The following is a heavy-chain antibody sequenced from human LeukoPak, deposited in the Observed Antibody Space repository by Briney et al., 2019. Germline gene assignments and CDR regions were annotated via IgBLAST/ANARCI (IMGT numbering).Heavy chain of an antibody. D-gene: IGHD6-19*01. CDR1: GFTFSSYA. Sequence: GGSLRLSCAASGFTFSSYAMDWVRQAPGKGLEGVAVISYDGSNKYYADSVKGRFTISRDKSKNTMYLQMNSLREEDTAVYYCARAKSVADKIDYWGQGTLVTVSS. J-gene: IGHJ4*02. V-gene: IGHV3-30*04. CDR3: ARAKSVADKIDY. CDR2: ISYDGSNK.